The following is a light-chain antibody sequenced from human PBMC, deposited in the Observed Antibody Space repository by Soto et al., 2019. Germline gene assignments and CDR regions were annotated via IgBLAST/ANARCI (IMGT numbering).Light chain of an antibody. J-gene: IGLJ1*01. CDR2: EVS. Sequence: QSVLTQPASVSGSPGQSITISCTGTSSDVGNYKYVSWYQQHPGKAPKLMIYEVSNRPSGVSNRFSGSKSGNTASLTICGLQAEDETDYYCFSYTRSGHYLLGNVTKFTV. CDR3: FSYTRSGHYL. V-gene: IGLV2-14*01. CDR1: SSDVGNYKY.